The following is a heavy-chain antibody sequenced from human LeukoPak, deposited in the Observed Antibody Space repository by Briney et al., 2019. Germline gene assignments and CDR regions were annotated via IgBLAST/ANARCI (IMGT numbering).Heavy chain of an antibody. CDR1: GFTFSSYA. J-gene: IGHJ4*02. Sequence: GGSLRLSCAASGFTFSSYAMSWVRQAPGKGLEWVSAISGSGGSTYYADSVKGRFTISRDNSKNTLYLQMNSLRAEDTAVYYCAKDLWELVRASPDYWGQGTLVTVSS. CDR2: ISGSGGST. V-gene: IGHV3-23*01. CDR3: AKDLWELVRASPDY. D-gene: IGHD1-26*01.